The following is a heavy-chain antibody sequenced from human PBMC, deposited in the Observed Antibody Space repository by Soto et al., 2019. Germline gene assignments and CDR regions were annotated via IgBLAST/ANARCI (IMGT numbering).Heavy chain of an antibody. Sequence: QVQLVQSGAEVKKPGSSVKVSCKASGGTFSSYAISWVRQAPGQGLEWMGGIIPIFGTANYAQKFQGRVTITADESTSTAYMALSSLRSEETAVYYCARAPHDYVWGSYRPTTPQYFDYWGQGTLVTVSS. CDR1: GGTFSSYA. D-gene: IGHD3-16*02. J-gene: IGHJ4*02. CDR3: ARAPHDYVWGSYRPTTPQYFDY. V-gene: IGHV1-69*12. CDR2: IIPIFGTA.